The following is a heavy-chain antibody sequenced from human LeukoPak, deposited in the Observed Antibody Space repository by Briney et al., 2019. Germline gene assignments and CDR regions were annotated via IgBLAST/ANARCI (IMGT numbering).Heavy chain of an antibody. J-gene: IGHJ4*02. Sequence: SVNVSCKASGYTFTSYGISWVRQAPGQGLEWMGWISAYNGNTNYAQKLQGRITMTTDTSTSTAYMELRSLRSDDTAVYYCARDPVETAMWVFDYWGQGTLVTVSS. CDR1: GYTFTSYG. CDR3: ARDPVETAMWVFDY. CDR2: ISAYNGNT. V-gene: IGHV1-18*01. D-gene: IGHD5-18*01.